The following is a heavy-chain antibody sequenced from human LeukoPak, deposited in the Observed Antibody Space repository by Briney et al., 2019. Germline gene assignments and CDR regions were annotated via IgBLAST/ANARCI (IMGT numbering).Heavy chain of an antibody. CDR3: ARGMYYYGSGSYSRYYMDV. J-gene: IGHJ6*03. V-gene: IGHV3-30*02. CDR2: IRYDGSNK. Sequence: GGSLRLSCAASGFTFSSYGMHWVRQAPGKGLEWVAFIRYDGSNKYYADSVKARFTISRDNSKNTLYLQMNSLRADDTAVYYCARGMYYYGSGSYSRYYMDVWGKGTTVTISS. CDR1: GFTFSSYG. D-gene: IGHD3-10*01.